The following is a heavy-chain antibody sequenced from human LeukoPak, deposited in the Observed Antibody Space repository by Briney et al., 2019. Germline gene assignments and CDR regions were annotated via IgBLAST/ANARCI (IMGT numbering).Heavy chain of an antibody. CDR1: GFTFSSYA. Sequence: PGGSLRLSCAASGFTFSSYAMSWVRQAPGKGLEWVSAISDSGGKTYYADSVKGRFTISRDNSRNTLYLHMNSLRAEDTAVYYCAKDRKLYEIWGQGTMVTVSS. J-gene: IGHJ3*02. CDR2: ISDSGGKT. CDR3: AKDRKLYEI. D-gene: IGHD2-2*02. V-gene: IGHV3-23*01.